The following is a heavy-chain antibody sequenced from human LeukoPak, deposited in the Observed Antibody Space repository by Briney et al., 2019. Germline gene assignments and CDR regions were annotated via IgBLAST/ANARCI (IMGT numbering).Heavy chain of an antibody. Sequence: ASVKVSCKASGYTFTSYYMHWVRQAPGQGLEWMGIINPSGSGTNYAKKFQGRVTMTRDTSFSTAFLEMSRLRSSATAVYYCTRGSNRNSSGWYGPGKWFDLWGQGTLVTVSS. J-gene: IGHJ5*02. CDR3: TRGSNRNSSGWYGPGKWFDL. CDR2: INPSGSGT. CDR1: GYTFTSYY. V-gene: IGHV1-46*01. D-gene: IGHD3-22*01.